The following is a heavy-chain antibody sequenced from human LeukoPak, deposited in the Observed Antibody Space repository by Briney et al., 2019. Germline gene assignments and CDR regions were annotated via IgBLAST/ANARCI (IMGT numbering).Heavy chain of an antibody. CDR2: IYHSGST. CDR1: GYSISSGYY. J-gene: IGHJ4*02. D-gene: IGHD5-12*01. Sequence: SETLSLTCTVSGYSISSGYYWGWIRQPPGKGLEWIGSIYHSGSTYYNPSLKSRETISVDASKNQFSLKLSSVTAADTAVYYCARLLDRGYDYVPLSYFDYWGQGTLVTVSS. CDR3: ARLLDRGYDYVPLSYFDY. V-gene: IGHV4-38-2*02.